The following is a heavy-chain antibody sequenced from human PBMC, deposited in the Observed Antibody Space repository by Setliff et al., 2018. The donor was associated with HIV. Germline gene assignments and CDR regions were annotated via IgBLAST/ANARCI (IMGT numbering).Heavy chain of an antibody. V-gene: IGHV1-69*05. CDR3: AVGPHGDYELGWFDL. J-gene: IGHJ5*02. Sequence: RASVKVSCKASGGTFSSYAISWVRQAPGQGLEWMGGLIPIYATSDYAQKLQGRVTISTDESARTAYMELRSLRPEDTAVYYCAVGPHGDYELGWFDLWGQGTLVTVSS. D-gene: IGHD4-17*01. CDR2: LIPIYATS. CDR1: GGTFSSYA.